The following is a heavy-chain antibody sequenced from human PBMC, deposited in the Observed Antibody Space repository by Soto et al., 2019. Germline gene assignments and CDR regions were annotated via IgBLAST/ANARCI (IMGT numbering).Heavy chain of an antibody. Sequence: SETLSLTCTVSGGSISSSNYYWGWIRQPPGKGLEWIGSIYYSGSTYYNPSLKSRVTISVDTSKNQFSLKLSSVTTADTAVYYCARLSSSGWYGWNYWGQGTLVTVSS. CDR3: ARLSSSGWYGWNY. CDR2: IYYSGST. CDR1: GGSISSSNYY. D-gene: IGHD6-19*01. V-gene: IGHV4-39*01. J-gene: IGHJ4*02.